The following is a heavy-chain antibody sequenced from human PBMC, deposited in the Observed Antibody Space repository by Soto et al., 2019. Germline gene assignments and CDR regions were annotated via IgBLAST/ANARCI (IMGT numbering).Heavy chain of an antibody. Sequence: ASVKVSCKASGYTFTSYDINWVRQATGQGLEWMGWLNPNSGNTGYAQKFQGRVTMTRNTSISTAYMELSSLRSEDTAVDDCARTLYRDNVDYWGQGTLVPVAS. CDR3: ARTLYRDNVDY. V-gene: IGHV1-8*01. CDR1: GYTFTSYD. J-gene: IGHJ4*02. CDR2: LNPNSGNT. D-gene: IGHD4-17*01.